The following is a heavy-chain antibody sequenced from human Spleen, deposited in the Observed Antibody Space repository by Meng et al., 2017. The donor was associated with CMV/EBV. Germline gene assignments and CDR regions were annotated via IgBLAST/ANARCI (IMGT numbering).Heavy chain of an antibody. CDR1: GGSISSYY. Sequence: SETLSLTCTVSGGSISSYYWSWIRQPPGKGLEWIGYIYYSGSTNYNPSLKSRVTISVDTSKNQFSLKLSSVTAADTAVYYCARDLGGDFWSGYASGMDVWGQGTTVTVSS. V-gene: IGHV4-59*01. CDR3: ARDLGGDFWSGYASGMDV. J-gene: IGHJ6*02. D-gene: IGHD3-3*01. CDR2: IYYSGST.